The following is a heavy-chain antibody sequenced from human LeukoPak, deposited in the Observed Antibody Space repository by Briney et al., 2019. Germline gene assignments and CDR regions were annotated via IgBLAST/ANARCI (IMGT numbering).Heavy chain of an antibody. V-gene: IGHV3-30*04. CDR2: ISYDGSNK. D-gene: IGHD3-16*02. Sequence: GGSLRLSCAASGFTFSSYAMHWVRQAPGKGLEWVAVISYDGSNKYYADSVKGRFTISRDNSKNTLYLQMNSLRAEDTAVYYCARDSSDYVWGSYRYTHFDYWGQGTLVTVSS. CDR1: GFTFSSYA. J-gene: IGHJ4*02. CDR3: ARDSSDYVWGSYRYTHFDY.